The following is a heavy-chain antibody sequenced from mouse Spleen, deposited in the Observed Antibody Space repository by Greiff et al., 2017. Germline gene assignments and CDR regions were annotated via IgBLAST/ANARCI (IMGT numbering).Heavy chain of an antibody. CDR2: ISSGGSYT. J-gene: IGHJ4*01. V-gene: IGHV5-9-3*01. CDR1: GFTFSSYA. Sequence: EVKLQESGGGLVKPGGSLKLSCAASGFTFSSYAMSWVRQTPEKRLEWVATISSGGSYTYYPDSVKGRFTISRDNAKNTLYLQMSSLRSEDTAMYYCARLYRDYAMDYWGQGTSVTVSS. CDR3: ARLYRDYAMDY.